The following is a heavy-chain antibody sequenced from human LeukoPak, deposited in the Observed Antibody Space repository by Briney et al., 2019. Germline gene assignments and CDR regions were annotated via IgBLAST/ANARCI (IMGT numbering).Heavy chain of an antibody. CDR1: GGSIGSYY. CDR3: AVYFYDNSDYFDS. V-gene: IGHV4-59*08. Sequence: PSETLSLTCTVSGGSIGSYYCSWIRQSPGKGLERIGYIHYSGSNNYNPSLQSRVTISVDMSKNQFSLNLSSVTAADTAVYYCAVYFYDNSDYFDSWGQGTLVTVSS. D-gene: IGHD3-22*01. J-gene: IGHJ4*02. CDR2: IHYSGSN.